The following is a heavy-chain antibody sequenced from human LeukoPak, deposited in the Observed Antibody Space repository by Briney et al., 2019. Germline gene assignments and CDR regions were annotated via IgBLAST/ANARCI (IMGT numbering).Heavy chain of an antibody. CDR2: ISAYNGNT. CDR3: ARGYCSSTSCFLYYYYMDV. D-gene: IGHD2-2*01. CDR1: GYTFTSYG. J-gene: IGHJ6*03. V-gene: IGHV1-18*01. Sequence: GASVKVSCKASGYTFTSYGISWVRQAPGQGLEWMGWISAYNGNTNYAQKLQGRVTMTTDTSTSTAYMELRSLRSDDTAVYYCARGYCSSTSCFLYYYYMDVWGKGTTVTVSS.